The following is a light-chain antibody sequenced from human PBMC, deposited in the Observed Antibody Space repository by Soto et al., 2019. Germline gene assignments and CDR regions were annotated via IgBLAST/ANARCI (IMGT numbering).Light chain of an antibody. J-gene: IGKJ5*01. V-gene: IGKV3-11*01. Sequence: EIVLTQSPATLSVSRGVRATLTCRASPSVTNYLAWYQQKPCQAPRLLIYGAFNRATGIPARFSGGVSGTHFSLTISSLEPEDFAVYYCQQRNIWPPVTFGQGTRLEIK. CDR2: GAF. CDR3: QQRNIWPPVT. CDR1: PSVTNY.